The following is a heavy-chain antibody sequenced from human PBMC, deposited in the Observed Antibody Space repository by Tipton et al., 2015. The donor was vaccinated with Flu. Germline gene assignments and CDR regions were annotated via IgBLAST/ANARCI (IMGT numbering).Heavy chain of an antibody. CDR1: GFTFSSCA. Sequence: QLVQSGGGVVQPGRSLRLSCAASGFTFSSCAMHWVRQAPGKGLEWVAFIRYDGSYKYYADSVKGRFTISRDNAKNTLYLQMNSLRAEDTAVYFCAGSHGDFDYWGQGTLVTVSS. V-gene: IGHV3-30*04. CDR3: AGSHGDFDY. D-gene: IGHD3-16*01. CDR2: IRYDGSYK. J-gene: IGHJ4*02.